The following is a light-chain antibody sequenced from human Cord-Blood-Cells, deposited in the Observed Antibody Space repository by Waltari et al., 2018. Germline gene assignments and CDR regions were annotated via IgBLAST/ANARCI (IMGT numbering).Light chain of an antibody. Sequence: QSALTQPASVSGSPGQSITISCTGTSSDVGGYNYVSWYQQHPGKAPKLMIYDVSNRPSGVSNRFSGCKSGNTASLTISGLQAEDEADYYCSSYTSSSRVFGGGTKLTVL. CDR2: DVS. CDR3: SSYTSSSRV. CDR1: SSDVGGYNY. J-gene: IGLJ2*01. V-gene: IGLV2-14*01.